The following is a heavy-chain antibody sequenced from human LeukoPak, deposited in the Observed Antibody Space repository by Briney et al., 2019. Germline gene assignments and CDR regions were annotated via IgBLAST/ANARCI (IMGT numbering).Heavy chain of an antibody. CDR3: AGVAYYYGSGSSTAVDP. CDR1: GGSISSYY. D-gene: IGHD3-10*01. V-gene: IGHV4-59*01. CDR2: IYYSGST. Sequence: SETLSLTCTVSGGSISSYYWSWIRQPPGKGLEWIGYIYYSGSTNYNPSLKSRVTISVDTSKNQFSLKLSSVTAADTAVYYCAGVAYYYGSGSSTAVDPWGQGTLVTVSS. J-gene: IGHJ5*02.